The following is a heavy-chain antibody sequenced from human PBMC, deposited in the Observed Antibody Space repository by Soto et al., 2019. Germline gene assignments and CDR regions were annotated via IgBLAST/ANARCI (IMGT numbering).Heavy chain of an antibody. Sequence: SETLSLTCTVSGGSISSYYWGWIRQPPGKGLEWIGSIYYSGSTYYNPSLKSRDTISVDTSKNQFSLKLSSVTAADTVVYYCARLLVVPAAPKNWFDPWGQGTLVTVSS. D-gene: IGHD2-2*01. CDR1: GGSISSYY. J-gene: IGHJ5*02. CDR3: ARLLVVPAAPKNWFDP. CDR2: IYYSGST. V-gene: IGHV4-39*01.